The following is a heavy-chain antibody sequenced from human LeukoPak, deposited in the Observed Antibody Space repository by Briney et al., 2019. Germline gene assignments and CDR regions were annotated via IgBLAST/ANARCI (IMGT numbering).Heavy chain of an antibody. D-gene: IGHD4-17*01. CDR2: IYYRGST. V-gene: IGHV4-30-4*08. CDR1: GGSISSGDYY. CDR3: AREPYGDSAIGFDY. J-gene: IGHJ4*02. Sequence: PSETLSLTSTVSGGSISSGDYYWSWLRQPPGKGLEWFGHIYYRGSTYYNPSLKSRVTRSVDTSKNKFSLQLSSVTPAHPAVVYCAREPYGDSAIGFDYWGQGTLVTVSS.